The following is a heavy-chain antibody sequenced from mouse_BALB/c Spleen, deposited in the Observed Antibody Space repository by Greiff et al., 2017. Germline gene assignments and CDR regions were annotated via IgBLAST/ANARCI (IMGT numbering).Heavy chain of an antibody. CDR3: ARDYRLSFDY. CDR1: GYSITSDYA. Sequence: EVQLVESGPGLVKPSQSLSLTCTVTGYSITSDYAWNWIRQFPGNKLEWMGYISYSGSTSYNPSLKSRISITRDTSKNQFFLQLNSVTTEDTATYYCARDYRLSFDYWGQGTTLTVSS. D-gene: IGHD2-14*01. V-gene: IGHV3-2*02. J-gene: IGHJ2*01. CDR2: ISYSGST.